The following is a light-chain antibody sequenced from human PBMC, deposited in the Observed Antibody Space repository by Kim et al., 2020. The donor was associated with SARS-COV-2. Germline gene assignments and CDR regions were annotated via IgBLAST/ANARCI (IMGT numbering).Light chain of an antibody. Sequence: QSVLTQPPSVSEAPSQRVTISCSGSSSNIGNNAVNWYQQLAGKAPKLLIYYDDLLPSGVSDRFSGSKSGTSASLAISGLQSEDEADYYCAAWDDSLNGYVFGTGTKVTVL. CDR1: SSNIGNNA. CDR3: AAWDDSLNGYV. CDR2: YDD. V-gene: IGLV1-36*01. J-gene: IGLJ1*01.